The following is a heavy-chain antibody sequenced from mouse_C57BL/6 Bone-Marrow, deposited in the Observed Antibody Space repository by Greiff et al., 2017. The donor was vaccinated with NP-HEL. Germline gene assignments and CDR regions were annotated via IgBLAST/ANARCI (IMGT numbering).Heavy chain of an antibody. CDR2: ISDGGSYT. D-gene: IGHD2-1*01. V-gene: IGHV5-4*01. CDR1: GFTFSSYA. CDR3: AREGNPYYYAMDY. J-gene: IGHJ4*01. Sequence: EVKLEESGGGLVKPGGSLKLSCAASGFTFSSYAMSWVRQTPEKRLEWVATISDGGSYTYYPDNVKGRFTISRDNAKNNLYLQMSHLKSEDTAMYYCAREGNPYYYAMDYWGQGTSVTVSS.